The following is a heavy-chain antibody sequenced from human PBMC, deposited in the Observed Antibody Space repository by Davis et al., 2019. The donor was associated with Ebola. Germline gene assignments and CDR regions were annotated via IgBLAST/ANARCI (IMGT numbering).Heavy chain of an antibody. CDR1: GYTFTSYY. Sequence: ASVKVSCKASGYTFTSYYMHWVRQAPGQGLEWMGIINPSGGSTSYAQKFQGRVTMTRDTSTSTVYMELSSLRSEDTAVYYCARDRRINYGSGSYFPHPYYFDYWGQGTLVTVSS. V-gene: IGHV1-46*01. CDR2: INPSGGST. CDR3: ARDRRINYGSGSYFPHPYYFDY. D-gene: IGHD3-10*01. J-gene: IGHJ4*02.